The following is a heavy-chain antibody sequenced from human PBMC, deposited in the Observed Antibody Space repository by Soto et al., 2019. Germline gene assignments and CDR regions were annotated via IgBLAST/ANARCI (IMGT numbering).Heavy chain of an antibody. V-gene: IGHV1-8*01. CDR3: ARGGGGLWFGESLI. Sequence: GASVTVSCTASGYTFTSYDINWVRQATGQGLEWMGWMNPNSGNTGYAQKFQGRVTMTRNTSISTAYMELSSLRSEDTAVYYWARGGGGLWFGESLIWGQGTMVTVSS. CDR1: GYTFTSYD. J-gene: IGHJ3*02. CDR2: MNPNSGNT. D-gene: IGHD3-10*01.